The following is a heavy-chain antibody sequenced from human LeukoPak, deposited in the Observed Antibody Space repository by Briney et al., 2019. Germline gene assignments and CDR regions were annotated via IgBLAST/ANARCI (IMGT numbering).Heavy chain of an antibody. V-gene: IGHV4-59*01. CDR3: ARGGGYYDFWSGYSNWFDP. J-gene: IGHJ5*02. CDR1: GGSISSYY. D-gene: IGHD3-3*01. Sequence: KPSETLSLTCTVSGGSISSYYWSCIRQPPGKGLEWIGYIYYSGSTNYNPSLKSRVTISVDTSKNQFSLKLSSVTAADTAVYYCARGGGYYDFWSGYSNWFDPWGQGTLVTVSS. CDR2: IYYSGST.